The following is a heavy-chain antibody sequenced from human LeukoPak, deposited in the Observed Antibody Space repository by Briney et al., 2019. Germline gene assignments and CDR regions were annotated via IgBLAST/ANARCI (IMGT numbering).Heavy chain of an antibody. CDR1: GGSFSGYY. CDR2: INHSGSA. J-gene: IGHJ4*02. V-gene: IGHV4-34*01. CDR3: ARGQGTVTTH. D-gene: IGHD4-17*01. Sequence: PSETLSLTCAVSGGSFSGYYWTWIRQPPGKGLEWIGEINHSGSANYNPSLKSRVTISLDTSKNQFSLKLSSVTAADAAVYYCARGQGTVTTHWGQGTLVTVSS.